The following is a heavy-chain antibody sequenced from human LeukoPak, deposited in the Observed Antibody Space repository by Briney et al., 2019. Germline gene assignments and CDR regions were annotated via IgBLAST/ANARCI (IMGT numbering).Heavy chain of an antibody. J-gene: IGHJ2*01. D-gene: IGHD3-3*01. Sequence: SETLSLTCTVSGGSISSYYWSWIRQPAGKGLEWIGRIYTSGSTNYNPSLKSRVTMSVDTSKNQFSLKLSSVTAADTAVYYCARTVRRDFWSGSWYFDLWGRGTLVIVSS. CDR2: IYTSGST. CDR3: ARTVRRDFWSGSWYFDL. CDR1: GGSISSYY. V-gene: IGHV4-4*07.